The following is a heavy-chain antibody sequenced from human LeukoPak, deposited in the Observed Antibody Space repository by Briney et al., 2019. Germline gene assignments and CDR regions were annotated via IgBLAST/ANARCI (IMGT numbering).Heavy chain of an antibody. CDR2: ISNDGSRK. J-gene: IGHJ4*02. Sequence: PGGSLRLSCAPSGFTFSGHGMHWVRQAPGKGLEWVAIISNDGSRKYYAHSVEGRFTISRDNSKNTLYLQMDSLRAEDAAVYYCARDRAWNYFDYWGQGTLVTVSS. V-gene: IGHV3-30*03. CDR1: GFTFSGHG. CDR3: ARDRAWNYFDY. D-gene: IGHD3-3*01.